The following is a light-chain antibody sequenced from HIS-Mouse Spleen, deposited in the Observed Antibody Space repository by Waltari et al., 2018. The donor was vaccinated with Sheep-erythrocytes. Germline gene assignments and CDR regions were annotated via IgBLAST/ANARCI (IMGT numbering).Light chain of an antibody. Sequence: QSALTQPPSASGSPGQSVTISCTGTSSDVGGYNYVSWYQQHPGKAPKLMIYEVSKRPSGVRDRCSGSKCGNTASLTVSGLQAEDEADYYCSSYAGSNNLVFGGGTKLTVL. CDR3: SSYAGSNNLV. J-gene: IGLJ2*01. CDR2: EVS. V-gene: IGLV2-8*01. CDR1: SSDVGGYNY.